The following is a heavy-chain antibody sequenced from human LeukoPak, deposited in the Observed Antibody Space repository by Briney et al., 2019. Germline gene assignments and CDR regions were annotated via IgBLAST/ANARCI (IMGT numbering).Heavy chain of an antibody. D-gene: IGHD3-9*01. J-gene: IGHJ3*02. V-gene: IGHV3-7*01. CDR1: GFTFSSYW. CDR3: ARNYYDILTGYYTDAFDI. CDR2: IKQDGSEK. Sequence: PGGSPRLSCAASGFTFSSYWMSWVRQAPGKGLEWVANIKQDGSEKYYVDSVKGRFTISRDNAKNSLYLQMNSLRAEDTAVYYCARNYYDILTGYYTDAFDIWAKGQWSPSLQ.